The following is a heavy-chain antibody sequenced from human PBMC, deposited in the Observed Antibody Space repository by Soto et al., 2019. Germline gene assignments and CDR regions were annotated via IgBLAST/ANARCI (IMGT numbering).Heavy chain of an antibody. CDR3: ARDGTAARPSAIFDY. D-gene: IGHD6-6*01. CDR2: ISYDGSNK. V-gene: IGHV3-30-3*01. J-gene: IGHJ4*02. Sequence: GGSLRLSCAASGFTFSSYAMHWVRQAPGKGLEWVAVISYDGSNKYYADSVKGRFTISRDNSKNTLYLQMNSLRAEDTAVYYCARDGTAARPSAIFDYWGQGTLVTVSS. CDR1: GFTFSSYA.